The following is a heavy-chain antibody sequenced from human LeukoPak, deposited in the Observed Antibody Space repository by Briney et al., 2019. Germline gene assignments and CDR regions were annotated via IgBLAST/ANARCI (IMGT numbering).Heavy chain of an antibody. V-gene: IGHV3-30*03. CDR3: ARGSY. Sequence: GGSLRLSCAASGFTFSSYTMHWVRQAPGKGLEWVSLISFDGSNKYYADSVKGRFTISRDNSKNTLYLQMNSLRAEDTAVYYCARGSYWGQGTLVTVSS. J-gene: IGHJ4*02. CDR2: ISFDGSNK. CDR1: GFTFSSYT.